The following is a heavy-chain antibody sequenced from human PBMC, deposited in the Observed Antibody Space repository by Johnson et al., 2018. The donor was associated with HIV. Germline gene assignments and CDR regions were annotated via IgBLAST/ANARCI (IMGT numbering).Heavy chain of an antibody. V-gene: IGHV3-74*02. CDR3: AKQNRGAFDI. CDR1: GFTFSSYW. D-gene: IGHD1/OR15-1a*01. Sequence: VQLVESGGGLVQPGGSLRLSCAASGFTFSSYWMHWVRQAPGKGLVWVSRINSDGSSTSYADSVKGRFTISRDNAKNTLFLQMNGLRAEDTAVYYCAKQNRGAFDIWGQGTMVTVSS. J-gene: IGHJ3*02. CDR2: INSDGSST.